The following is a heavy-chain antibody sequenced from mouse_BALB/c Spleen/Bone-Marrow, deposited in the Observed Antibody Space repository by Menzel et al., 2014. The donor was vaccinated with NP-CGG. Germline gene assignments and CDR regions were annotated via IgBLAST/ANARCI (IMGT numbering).Heavy chain of an antibody. CDR3: ARHTLYYYPSDY. V-gene: IGHV5-12-1*01. Sequence: EVQGVESGGGLVKPGGSLKLSCAASGFAFSSYDMSWVRQTPEKRLEWVAFISSGGDNTYYPDTVKGRFTISRDNAKSTLYLQMSSLKSEDTAKYYCARHTLYYYPSDYWGQGTTLTVSS. CDR1: GFAFSSYD. J-gene: IGHJ2*01. D-gene: IGHD1-1*01. CDR2: ISSGGDNT.